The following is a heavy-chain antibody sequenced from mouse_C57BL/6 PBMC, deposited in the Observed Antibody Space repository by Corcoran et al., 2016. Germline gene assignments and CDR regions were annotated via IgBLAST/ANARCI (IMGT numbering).Heavy chain of an antibody. CDR2: ISYDGSN. CDR3: ARVFTTVVAHYFDY. V-gene: IGHV3-6*01. D-gene: IGHD1-1*01. CDR1: GYSITTGYY. Sequence: DVQLQESGPGLVKPSQSLSLTCSVTGYSITTGYYWNWIRQFPGNKLEWMGYISYDGSNNYNPSLKNRISITRDTSKNQFFLKLNSVTTEDTATYYCARVFTTVVAHYFDYWGQGTTLTVSS. J-gene: IGHJ2*01.